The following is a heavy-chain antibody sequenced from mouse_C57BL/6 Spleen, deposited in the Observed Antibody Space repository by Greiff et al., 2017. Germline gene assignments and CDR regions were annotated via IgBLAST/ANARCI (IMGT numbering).Heavy chain of an antibody. CDR1: GYAFSSSW. CDR3: ARLCAY. J-gene: IGHJ3*01. Sequence: QVQLQQSGPELVKPGASVKISCKASGYAFSSSWMNWVKQRPGKGLEWIGRIYPGDGDTNYNGKFKGKATLTADKSSSTAYMQLSSLSSEDSAVYFCARLCAYWGQGTLVTVSA. CDR2: IYPGDGDT. V-gene: IGHV1-82*01.